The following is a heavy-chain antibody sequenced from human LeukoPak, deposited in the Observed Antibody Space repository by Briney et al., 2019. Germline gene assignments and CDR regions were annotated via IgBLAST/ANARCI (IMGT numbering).Heavy chain of an antibody. V-gene: IGHV4-4*07. D-gene: IGHD6-19*01. CDR2: IYSSGNT. CDR1: GGSISNYY. J-gene: IGHJ4*02. CDR3: AKEERGDSSVWYEDY. Sequence: SETLSLTCTVSGGSISNYYWSWFRQPAGKGLEWIGRIYSSGNTNYNPSLKSRVTMSVDPSKNQFSLKLSSVTAADTAVYYCAKEERGDSSVWYEDYWGQGTLVTVSS.